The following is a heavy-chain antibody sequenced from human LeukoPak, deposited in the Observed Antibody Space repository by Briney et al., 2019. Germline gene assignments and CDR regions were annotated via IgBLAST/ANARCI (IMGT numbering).Heavy chain of an antibody. D-gene: IGHD2/OR15-2a*01. J-gene: IGHJ5*02. Sequence: GGSLRLSCDASGFGFSAFYMSWIRQAPGEGMEWISYISSGGKDIYCADSVKGRFTVSRDNTNNSLHLQMNSLRAEDTAVYYCARVFSGFYRFFNLWGQGTLVIVSS. CDR3: ARVFSGFYRFFNL. CDR2: ISSGGKDI. CDR1: GFGFSAFY. V-gene: IGHV3-11*04.